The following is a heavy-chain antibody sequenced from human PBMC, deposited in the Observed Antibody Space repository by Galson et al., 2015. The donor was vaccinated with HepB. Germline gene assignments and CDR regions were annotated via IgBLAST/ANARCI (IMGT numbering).Heavy chain of an antibody. CDR1: GDSVTSFNSA. Sequence: CAISGDSVTSFNSAWNWIRQSPSRGLEWLGRTYYRSEWYNEYAVSVKSRITINPDTSKNQLSLQLDSVTPEDTAVYYCARGRLYGVVVIGDGMDVWGQGTTVIVSS. V-gene: IGHV6-1*01. CDR2: TYYRSEWYN. D-gene: IGHD3-3*01. CDR3: ARGRLYGVVVIGDGMDV. J-gene: IGHJ6*02.